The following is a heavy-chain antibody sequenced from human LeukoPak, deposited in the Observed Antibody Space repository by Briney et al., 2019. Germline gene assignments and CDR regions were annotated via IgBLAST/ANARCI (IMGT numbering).Heavy chain of an antibody. CDR1: GFTFSSSW. CDR2: ISRSGGST. Sequence: PGGSLRLSCAASGFTFSSSWMYWVRQAPGKGLEWVSTISRSGGSTYDADSVKGRFTSSRDNSKNTLFLQMNSLRAEDTAVYYCAKGVHCSSTSCTFDYWGQGTLVTVSS. CDR3: AKGVHCSSTSCTFDY. V-gene: IGHV3-23*01. J-gene: IGHJ4*02. D-gene: IGHD2-2*01.